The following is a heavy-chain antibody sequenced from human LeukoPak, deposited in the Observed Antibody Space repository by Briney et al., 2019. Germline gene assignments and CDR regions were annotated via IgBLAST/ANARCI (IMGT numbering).Heavy chain of an antibody. Sequence: GASVKVSCKASVYTFTSYGISWVRQAPGQGLEWMGWISAYNGNTNYAQKLQGRVTMTTDTSTSTAYMELRSLRSDDTAVYYCARGSRWFGELSLYGMDVWGQGTTVTVPS. CDR1: VYTFTSYG. CDR3: ARGSRWFGELSLYGMDV. CDR2: ISAYNGNT. V-gene: IGHV1-18*01. J-gene: IGHJ6*02. D-gene: IGHD3-10*01.